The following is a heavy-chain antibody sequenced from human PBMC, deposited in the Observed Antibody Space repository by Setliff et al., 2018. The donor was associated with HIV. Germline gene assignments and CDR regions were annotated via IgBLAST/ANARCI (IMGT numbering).Heavy chain of an antibody. J-gene: IGHJ4*02. V-gene: IGHV4-61*08. CDR3: GRARSNWFNTRPYYFEA. Sequence: SGPTLVNPTQTLTLTCIFSGFSLNTPGMRVSWIRQPPGKGLEWIGNIYYSGSTNYSPSLKSRVTISVDTSKNQFSLTLTSVTAADTAVYYCGRARSNWFNTRPYYFEAWGQGTLVTVSS. CDR2: IYYSGST. D-gene: IGHD3-10*01. CDR1: GFSLNTPGMR.